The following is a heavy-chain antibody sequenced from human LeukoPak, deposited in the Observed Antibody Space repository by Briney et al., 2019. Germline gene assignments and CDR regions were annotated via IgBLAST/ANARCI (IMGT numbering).Heavy chain of an antibody. CDR2: ICGDGGST. J-gene: IGHJ4*02. CDR1: GFTFDDYA. D-gene: IGHD2-21*02. V-gene: IGHV3-43*02. Sequence: GGSLRLSCAASGFTFDDYAMHWVRQAPGKGLEWVSIICGDGGSTYYADSVKGRFTISRDNSKNSLYLQMNSLRTEDTALYYCAKGIQYCGGDCYSPNYFDYWGQGTLVTVSS. CDR3: AKGIQYCGGDCYSPNYFDY.